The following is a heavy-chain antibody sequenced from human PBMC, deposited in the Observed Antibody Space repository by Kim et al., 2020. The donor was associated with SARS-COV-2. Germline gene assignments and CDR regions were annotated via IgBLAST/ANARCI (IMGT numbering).Heavy chain of an antibody. J-gene: IGHJ5*02. V-gene: IGHV1-2*02. CDR3: ARGRSSWYVIGWFDP. D-gene: IGHD6-13*01. CDR1: GYTFTGYY. Sequence: ASVKVSCKASGYTFTGYYMHWVRQAPGQGLEWMGWINPNSGGTNYAQKFQGRVTMTRDTSISTAYMELSRLRSDDTAVYYCARGRSSWYVIGWFDPWGQGTLVTVSS. CDR2: INPNSGGT.